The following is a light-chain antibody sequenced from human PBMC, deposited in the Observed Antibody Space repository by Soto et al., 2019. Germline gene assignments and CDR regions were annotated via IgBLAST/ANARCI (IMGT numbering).Light chain of an antibody. J-gene: IGLJ2*01. CDR3: AAWDDSLNAVV. CDR1: XXXLGGNT. Sequence: QSVLTQPPSVSGTPGHKVSISXXXXXXXLGGNTVNWYQQLPGTAPKLLIYTNNQRPSGVPDRFSGSKSGTSASLAISDLRSEDEADFYCAAWDDSLNAVVFGGGTKLTVL. V-gene: IGLV1-44*01. CDR2: TNN.